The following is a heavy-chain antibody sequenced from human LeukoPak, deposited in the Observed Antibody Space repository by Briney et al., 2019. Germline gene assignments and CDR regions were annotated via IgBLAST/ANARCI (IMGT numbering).Heavy chain of an antibody. D-gene: IGHD4-17*01. Sequence: PSETLSLTRTVSGGSISTYYWNWIRQPPGKGLEWIGYIYYSGRTNYNPSLKSRVSISIDTSKNQFSLKLSSVTAADTAFYYCARSDLYGDYPPGNYWGQGTLVAVSS. J-gene: IGHJ4*02. CDR3: ARSDLYGDYPPGNY. CDR2: IYYSGRT. CDR1: GGSISTYY. V-gene: IGHV4-59*01.